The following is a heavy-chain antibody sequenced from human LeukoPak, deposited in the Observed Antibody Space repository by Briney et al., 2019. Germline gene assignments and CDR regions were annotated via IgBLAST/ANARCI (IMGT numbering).Heavy chain of an antibody. CDR2: ISYDGSNK. V-gene: IGHV3-30*18. D-gene: IGHD3-10*01. J-gene: IGHJ4*02. CDR3: AKETTMVLDY. CDR1: GFTFSSYG. Sequence: GGSLRLSCAASGFTFSSYGMHWVRQAPGEGLEWVAVISYDGSNKYYADSVKGRFTISRDNSKNTLYLQMNSLRAEDTAVYYCAKETTMVLDYWGQGTLVTVSS.